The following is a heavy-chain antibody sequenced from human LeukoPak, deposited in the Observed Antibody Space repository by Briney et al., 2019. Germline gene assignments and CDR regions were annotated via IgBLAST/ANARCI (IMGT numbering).Heavy chain of an antibody. CDR1: GFTFTGHA. CDR2: ISGTTGRT. Sequence: PGGSLRLSCATSGFTFTGHAMTWVRQAPGKGLEWVSGISGTTGRTFYGDSVKGRFTVSRDNSRDTLYLQMNSLRAEDAAVYFCARVACGTESYYHLDVWGQGTTVTVSS. D-gene: IGHD2-21*01. V-gene: IGHV3-23*01. J-gene: IGHJ6*01. CDR3: ARVACGTESYYHLDV.